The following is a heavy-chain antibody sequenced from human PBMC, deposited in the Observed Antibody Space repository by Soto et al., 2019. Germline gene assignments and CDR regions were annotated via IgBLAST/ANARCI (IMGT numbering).Heavy chain of an antibody. CDR1: GYTFTSYG. CDR3: ATTEGELSFPPVGYFHH. Sequence: QVQLVQSGAEVKKPGASVKVSCKASGYTFTSYGISWVRQAPGQGLEGMGWISAYNGNTNYAPKLQGRVTMTTDTSTSTAYMELRSLRSDDTAVYYCATTEGELSFPPVGYFHHWGQGTLVTVSS. CDR2: ISAYNGNT. J-gene: IGHJ1*01. D-gene: IGHD3-16*02. V-gene: IGHV1-18*01.